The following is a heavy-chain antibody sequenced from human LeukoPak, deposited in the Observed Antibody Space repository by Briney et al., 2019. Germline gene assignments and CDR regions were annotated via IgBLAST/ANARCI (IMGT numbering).Heavy chain of an antibody. J-gene: IGHJ4*02. V-gene: IGHV3-21*01. Sequence: GGSLRLSCAASRFTFSNYIINWVRQALGKGLEWVSAITSTGHIDYADSVKGRFTISRDNAKNSVYLQMNNLRGEDTSVYYCARGGDSDYGLDIWGQGALVTVSS. CDR2: ITSTGHI. D-gene: IGHD3-16*01. CDR1: RFTFSNYI. CDR3: ARGGDSDYGLDI.